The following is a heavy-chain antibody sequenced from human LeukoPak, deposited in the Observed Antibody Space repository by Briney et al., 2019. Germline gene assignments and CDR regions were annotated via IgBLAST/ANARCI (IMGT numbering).Heavy chain of an antibody. CDR3: ARTAGIAVAGSRQYFDY. CDR1: GGSISSSSYY. D-gene: IGHD6-19*01. J-gene: IGHJ4*02. Sequence: PSETLSLTCSISGGSISSSSYYWGWIRQPPGKGLEWIGSFYYTGNTYYNPSLKSRVTISVDTSKNDLSLNLRSATAADTAVYYCARTAGIAVAGSRQYFDYWGQGMLVTVSS. CDR2: FYYTGNT. V-gene: IGHV4-39*02.